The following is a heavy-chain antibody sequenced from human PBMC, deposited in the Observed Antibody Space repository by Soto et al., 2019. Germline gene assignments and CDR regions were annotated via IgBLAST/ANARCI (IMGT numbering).Heavy chain of an antibody. CDR2: TSNDGVNE. D-gene: IGHD3-22*01. J-gene: IGHJ4*02. CDR1: GFTFSSYA. V-gene: IGHV3-30-3*01. Sequence: QVHLVESGGGMVQPGRSLRLSCAASGFTFSSYAMHWVRQPPGKGLEWVSATSNDGVNEYYADSVTGRFTISRDNAKNTLFLQMNSLRPEDTAVYFCARDLRYFNSRGYYGFFDYGGQGTLVTVSS. CDR3: ARDLRYFNSRGYYGFFDY.